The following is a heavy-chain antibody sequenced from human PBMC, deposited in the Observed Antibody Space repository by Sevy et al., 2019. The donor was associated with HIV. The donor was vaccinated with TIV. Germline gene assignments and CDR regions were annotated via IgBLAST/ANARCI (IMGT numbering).Heavy chain of an antibody. V-gene: IGHV3-64D*09. Sequence: GGSLRLSCSASGFTFSGSALHWVRQAPGKGLEYVSVISSSGSGTYYAESVKGRFTISRDNSKNTLYLQMRSLGIEDTAVYYCVKDSIFYDSSSGYRPFYYYGMDVWGQGTSVTVSS. D-gene: IGHD3-3*01. CDR1: GFTFSGSA. CDR3: VKDSIFYDSSSGYRPFYYYGMDV. J-gene: IGHJ6*02. CDR2: ISSSGSGT.